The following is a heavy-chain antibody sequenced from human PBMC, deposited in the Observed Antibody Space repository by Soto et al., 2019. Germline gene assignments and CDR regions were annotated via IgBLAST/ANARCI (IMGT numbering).Heavy chain of an antibody. V-gene: IGHV3-74*01. CDR2: IXSDGSXA. D-gene: IGHD1-26*01. J-gene: IGHJ4*02. Sequence: GXXRLSCAASGFTFSTSWMHWVRQAPGKGLVWVSRIXSDGSXAPYADYVKGXXTISRDNXXNTLYLQMNSLRPEDTAVYYCAKDREAGMWVDYWGQETLVTVSS. CDR3: AKDREAGMWVDY. CDR1: GFTFSTSW.